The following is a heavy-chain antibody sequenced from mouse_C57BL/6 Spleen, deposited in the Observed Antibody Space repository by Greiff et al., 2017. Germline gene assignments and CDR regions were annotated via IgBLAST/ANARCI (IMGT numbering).Heavy chain of an antibody. CDR2: IHPSDSDT. J-gene: IGHJ3*01. CDR1: GYTFTSYW. V-gene: IGHV1-74*01. CDR3: AIGGDDGYYPCCAY. Sequence: QVQLQQPGAELVKPGASVKVSCKASGYTFTSYWMHWVKQRPGQGLEWIGRIHPSDSDTNYNQKFKGKATLTVDKSSSTAYMQLSSQTSEDSAVYYCAIGGDDGYYPCCAYWGQGTLVTVSA. D-gene: IGHD2-3*01.